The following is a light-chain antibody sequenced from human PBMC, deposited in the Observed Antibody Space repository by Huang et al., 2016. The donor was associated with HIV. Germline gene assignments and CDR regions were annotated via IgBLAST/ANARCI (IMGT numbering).Light chain of an antibody. CDR3: QQRSAWPLT. Sequence: EIVLTQSPATLSLSPGERATLSCLACQSVRSYLAWYQQKPGQAPRLRIYDASNRATGIPARFSGSGSGTDFTLTISNLQSEDFAVYYCQQRSAWPLTFGGGTKVEI. J-gene: IGKJ4*01. CDR1: QSVRSY. V-gene: IGKV3-11*01. CDR2: DAS.